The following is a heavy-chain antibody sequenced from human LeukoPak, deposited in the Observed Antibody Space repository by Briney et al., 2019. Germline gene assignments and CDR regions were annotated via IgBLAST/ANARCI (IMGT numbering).Heavy chain of an antibody. Sequence: PSETLSLTCTVSAGSFISSSHHWGWIRQAPGKGLEWVSAISGSGGSTYYADSVKGRFTISRDNSKNTLYLQMNSLRAEDTAVYYCAKDREYYYDSSGYYHLIGAFDYWGQGTLVTVSS. CDR2: ISGSGGST. CDR1: AGSFISSSHH. J-gene: IGHJ4*02. CDR3: AKDREYYYDSSGYYHLIGAFDY. D-gene: IGHD3-22*01. V-gene: IGHV3-23*01.